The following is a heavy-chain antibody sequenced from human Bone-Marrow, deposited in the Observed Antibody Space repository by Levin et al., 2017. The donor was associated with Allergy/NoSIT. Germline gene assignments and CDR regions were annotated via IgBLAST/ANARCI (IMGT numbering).Heavy chain of an antibody. D-gene: IGHD3-10*01. CDR1: GGSFSGYY. J-gene: IGHJ5*02. CDR2: INHSGST. V-gene: IGHV4-34*01. CDR3: ARRNTYYYGYLDP. Sequence: SCAVYGGSFSGYYWSWIRQPPGKGLEWIGEINHSGSTNYNPSLKSRVTISVDTSKNQFSLKLSSVTAADTAVYYCARRNTYYYGYLDPWGQGTLVTVSS.